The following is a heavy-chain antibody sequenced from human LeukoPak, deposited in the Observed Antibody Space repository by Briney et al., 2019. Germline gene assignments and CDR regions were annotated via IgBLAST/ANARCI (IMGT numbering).Heavy chain of an antibody. V-gene: IGHV1-18*01. CDR1: GYTFTSYG. D-gene: IGHD4-23*01. Sequence: ASVKVSCKASGYTFTSYGISWVRQAPGQGLEWMGWISAYNGNTNYAQKLQGRVTVTTDTSTSTAYMELRSLRSDDTAVYYCARSSTTVVESYYYYGMDVWGQGTTVTVSS. J-gene: IGHJ6*02. CDR3: ARSSTTVVESYYYYGMDV. CDR2: ISAYNGNT.